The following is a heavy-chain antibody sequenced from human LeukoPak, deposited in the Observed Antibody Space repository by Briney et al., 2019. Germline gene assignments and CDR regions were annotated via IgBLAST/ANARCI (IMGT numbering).Heavy chain of an antibody. V-gene: IGHV3-30*03. CDR3: ARDAGWLRFYWYFDL. Sequence: GGSLRLSCAVSGFTFSSYGMHWVRQAPGKGLEWVAVKSHDGSDKYYADSVKGRFTISRDNSKNTVFLEMNSLRSEDTALYLCARDAGWLRFYWYFDLWGRGTLVAVSS. D-gene: IGHD5-24*01. CDR2: KSHDGSDK. J-gene: IGHJ2*01. CDR1: GFTFSSYG.